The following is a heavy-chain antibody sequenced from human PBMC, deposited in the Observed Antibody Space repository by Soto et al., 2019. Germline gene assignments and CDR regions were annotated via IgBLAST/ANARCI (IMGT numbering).Heavy chain of an antibody. D-gene: IGHD5-18*01. CDR2: TTAILGTR. V-gene: IGHV1-69*13. CDR1: GDTLSHYG. J-gene: IGHJ5*02. Sequence: ASVKVSCKASGDTLSHYGVSWVRQVPGKGLEWMGGTTAILGTRDYAQKFQGRMTITSDESTTTSYMELNSLTSDDTAVYYCAAGDSSDTGNHWGQGTLVTVSS. CDR3: AAGDSSDTGNH.